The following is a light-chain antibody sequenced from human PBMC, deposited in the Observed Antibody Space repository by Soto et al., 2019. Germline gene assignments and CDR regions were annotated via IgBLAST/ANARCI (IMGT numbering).Light chain of an antibody. CDR3: LHHGSSLWT. J-gene: IGKJ1*01. CDR2: SVS. CDR1: QIVSNDY. Sequence: EMVLTQSQGTLSLSTGDRATSCCTPSQIVSNDYVAWVQQKPGQTPKLLIYSVSSRATGIPDRFSCSGSGTDFTLTSSRLEPEDFAMYYCLHHGSSLWTFGQGTKVDIK. V-gene: IGKV3-20*01.